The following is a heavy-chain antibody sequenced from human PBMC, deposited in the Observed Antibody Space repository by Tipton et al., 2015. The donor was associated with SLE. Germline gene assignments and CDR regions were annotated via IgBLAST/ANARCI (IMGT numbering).Heavy chain of an antibody. Sequence: TLSLTCSVYGGSFSNYYWTCIRHPPGKGLEWIGAINHSGSTSYNPSLQSRVTTSIDTSKSQFSLKLTSVTAADTAMYYCARELRGGFDFWGQGALVTVSS. J-gene: IGHJ4*02. CDR2: INHSGST. D-gene: IGHD3-16*01. CDR1: GGSFSNYY. V-gene: IGHV4-34*01. CDR3: ARELRGGFDF.